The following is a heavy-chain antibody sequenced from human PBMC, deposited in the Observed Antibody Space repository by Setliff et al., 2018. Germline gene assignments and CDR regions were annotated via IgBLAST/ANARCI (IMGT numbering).Heavy chain of an antibody. D-gene: IGHD3-3*01. J-gene: IGHJ4*02. V-gene: IGHV1-69*05. CDR1: GDTFSSSA. CDR2: IIPIFGTA. Sequence: SVKVSCKASGDTFSSSAISWVRQAPGQGLEWMGGIIPIFGTANYAQKFQDRVTMTRDTSTSTVYMELSSLRSGDTAMYYCARELLFGGVIFGYWGQGTLVTVSS. CDR3: ARELLFGGVIFGY.